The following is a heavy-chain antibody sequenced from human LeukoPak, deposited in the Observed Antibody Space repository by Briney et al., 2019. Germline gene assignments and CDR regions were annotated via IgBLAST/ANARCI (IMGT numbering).Heavy chain of an antibody. CDR1: GFTFSSYS. V-gene: IGHV3-21*01. Sequence: GGSLRLSCAASGFTFSSYSMNWVRQAPGKGLEWVSSISSSSSYIYYADSVKGRFTISRDNAKNSLYLQMNSLRAEDTAVYYCTRVPAGVIGMKDAFDIWGQGTMVTVSS. CDR2: ISSSSSYI. CDR3: TRVPAGVIGMKDAFDI. J-gene: IGHJ3*02. D-gene: IGHD3-16*02.